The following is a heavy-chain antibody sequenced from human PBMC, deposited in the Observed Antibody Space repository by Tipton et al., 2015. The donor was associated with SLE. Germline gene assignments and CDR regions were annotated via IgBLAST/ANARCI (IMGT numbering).Heavy chain of an antibody. CDR1: GGSISSSSYY. CDR2: IYYTGST. CDR3: ARRGYSYALPLDS. Sequence: TLSLTCTVSGGSISSSSYYWGWIRQPPGKGLEWIGSIYYTGSTYYNPSLKSRVTISVDTSKNQFSLKLTSVTAADTAVYYCARRGYSYALPLDSWGQGTLVTVSS. J-gene: IGHJ4*02. D-gene: IGHD5-18*01. V-gene: IGHV4-39*01.